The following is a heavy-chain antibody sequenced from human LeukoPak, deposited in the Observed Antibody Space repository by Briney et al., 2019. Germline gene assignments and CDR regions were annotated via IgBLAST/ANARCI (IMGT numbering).Heavy chain of an antibody. D-gene: IGHD4/OR15-4a*01. J-gene: IGHJ6*02. CDR3: ARENVLYGMDV. CDR1: GGSMTAYY. V-gene: IGHV4-59*12. CDR2: IFYSGST. Sequence: SETLSLTCTVSGGSMTAYYGNWIRQPPGKRLEWIGYIFYSGSTNYNPSLKRRVTISVDTSKNQFSLNLSSGTGAGAAVYYCARENVLYGMDVWGQGTTVTVSS.